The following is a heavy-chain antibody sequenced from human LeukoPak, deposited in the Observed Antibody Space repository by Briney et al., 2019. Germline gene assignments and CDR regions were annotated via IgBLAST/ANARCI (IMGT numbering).Heavy chain of an antibody. CDR3: ARPRIQLWSPIDY. V-gene: IGHV4-39*01. D-gene: IGHD5-18*01. CDR2: IYYSGST. CDR1: GGSISSSSYY. J-gene: IGHJ4*02. Sequence: ASETLSLTCTVSGGSISSSSYYWGWVRQPPGKGLEWIGSIYYSGSTYYSPSLKSRVTISVDTSKNQISLKLSCVTAADTAVYYCARPRIQLWSPIDYWGQGTLVTVSS.